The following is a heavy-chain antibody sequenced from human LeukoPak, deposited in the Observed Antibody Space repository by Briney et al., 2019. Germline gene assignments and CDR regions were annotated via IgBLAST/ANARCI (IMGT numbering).Heavy chain of an antibody. CDR3: ARRGALSGYVDY. Sequence: ASVKVSCKASGYTFNGYYMHWVRQAPGQGLEWMGWINPNSGGTNYAQTFQGRVTMTRDTSISTAYMELSRLRSDDTAVYYCARRGALSGYVDYWGQGTLVTVSS. J-gene: IGHJ4*02. CDR1: GYTFNGYY. V-gene: IGHV1-2*02. CDR2: INPNSGGT. D-gene: IGHD5-12*01.